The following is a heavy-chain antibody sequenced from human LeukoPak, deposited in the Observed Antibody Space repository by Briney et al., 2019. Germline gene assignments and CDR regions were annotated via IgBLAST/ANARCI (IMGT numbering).Heavy chain of an antibody. V-gene: IGHV4-34*01. Sequence: SETLSLTCAVYGGSFSGYYWSWIRQPPGKGLEWIGEINHSGSTNYNPPLKSRVTISVDTSKNQFSLKLSSVTAADTAVYYCARGHVLLWFGELSDYGMDVWGQGTTVTVSS. CDR1: GGSFSGYY. CDR2: INHSGST. J-gene: IGHJ6*02. D-gene: IGHD3-10*01. CDR3: ARGHVLLWFGELSDYGMDV.